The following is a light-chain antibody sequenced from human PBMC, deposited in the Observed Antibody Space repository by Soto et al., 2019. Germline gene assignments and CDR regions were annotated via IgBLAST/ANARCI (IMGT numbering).Light chain of an antibody. V-gene: IGKV3-20*01. CDR3: QQYGSSPLYT. CDR2: GAS. Sequence: EIVLTQSPGTLSLSPGERATLSCRARQSVSSSYLAWYQQKPGQAPRLLIYGASSRATGIPDRFSGSGSGTDFTLTISRLEPEDFAVYYCQQYGSSPLYTFGQGTTLEIK. J-gene: IGKJ2*01. CDR1: QSVSSSY.